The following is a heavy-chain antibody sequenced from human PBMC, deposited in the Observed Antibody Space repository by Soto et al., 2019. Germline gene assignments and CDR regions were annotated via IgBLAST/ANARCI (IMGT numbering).Heavy chain of an antibody. J-gene: IGHJ6*02. D-gene: IGHD4-17*01. CDR1: GGSFRRHA. CDR3: ARDPAPTVTTLGYGLAV. CDR2: IIPVFDTA. Sequence: QVQLMQSGPEVKTPGSSVKVSCRASGGSFRRHAISWVRQAPGQGLEWMGGIIPVFDTANYAQKFQGRLPVTADESTNTAYMDLTSRTSEDTAVYYCARDPAPTVTTLGYGLAVGGQGTTVTV. V-gene: IGHV1-69*01.